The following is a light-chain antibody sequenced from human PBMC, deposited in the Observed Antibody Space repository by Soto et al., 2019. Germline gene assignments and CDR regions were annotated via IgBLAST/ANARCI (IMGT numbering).Light chain of an antibody. V-gene: IGKV1-39*01. J-gene: IGKJ2*01. CDR2: AAS. CDR3: KQSYSTPYT. Sequence: DIQMSQHAFSLAASVGDRVTITCLASQSISSYLNWYQQKPGKATKLLIYAASSLQSGVPSRFSGSGSGTDFTLTISSLQPEDCATYYCKQSYSTPYTLRQRTKVDTK. CDR1: QSISSY.